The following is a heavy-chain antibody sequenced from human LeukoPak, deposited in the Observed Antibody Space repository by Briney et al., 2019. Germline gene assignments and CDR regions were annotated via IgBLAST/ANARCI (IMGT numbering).Heavy chain of an antibody. J-gene: IGHJ4*02. D-gene: IGHD6-13*01. V-gene: IGHV1-2*02. Sequence: ASVKVSCKVSGYIFAGYYMHWVRQAPGQGLEWMGWINPNSGGTKYAQQFQGRVTMTRDTSISTAYMELSRLTSDDTAVYYCARGEGDSSSWPLNYWGQGTLVPVSS. CDR1: GYIFAGYY. CDR3: ARGEGDSSSWPLNY. CDR2: INPNSGGT.